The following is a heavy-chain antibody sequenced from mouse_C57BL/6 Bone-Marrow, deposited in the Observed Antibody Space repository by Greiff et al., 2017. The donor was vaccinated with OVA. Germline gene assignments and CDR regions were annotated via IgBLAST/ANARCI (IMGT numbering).Heavy chain of an antibody. J-gene: IGHJ3*01. Sequence: EVKLVESGGGLVKPGGSLKLSCAASGFTFSSYTMSWVRQTPEKRLEWVANISGGGGNTYYPYSVKGRFTFSIDNAKTTLYMHLSSLRSEDTAWDYCGRQLRLPGFAYWGQGTLVTVSA. CDR3: GRQLRLPGFAY. CDR2: ISGGGGNT. CDR1: GFTFSSYT. V-gene: IGHV5-9*01. D-gene: IGHD3-2*02.